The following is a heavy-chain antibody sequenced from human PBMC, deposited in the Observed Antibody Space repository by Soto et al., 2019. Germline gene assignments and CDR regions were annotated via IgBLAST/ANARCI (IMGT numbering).Heavy chain of an antibody. V-gene: IGHV3-48*01. CDR2: ISSSSSTI. J-gene: IGHJ4*02. D-gene: IGHD2-2*01. CDR3: ARGRVVPAANATYYFDY. Sequence: EVQLVESGGGLVQPGGSLRLSCAASGFTFSSYSMNWVRQAPGKGLEWVSYISSSSSTIYYADSVKGRFTISRDNAKNSLYLQMNSLRAEDTAVYYCARGRVVPAANATYYFDYWGQGTLVTVSS. CDR1: GFTFSSYS.